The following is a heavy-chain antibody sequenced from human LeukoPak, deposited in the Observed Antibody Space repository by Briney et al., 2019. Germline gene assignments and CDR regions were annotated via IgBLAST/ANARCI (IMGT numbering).Heavy chain of an antibody. CDR3: ARDQIFGVVLRYYGMDV. CDR1: GFTVSSNY. Sequence: GGSLRLSCAASGFTVSSNYMSWVRQAPGKGLEWVSVIYSGGSTYYADSVKGRLTISRDNSKNTLYLQMNSLRAEDTAVYYCARDQIFGVVLRYYGMDVWGQGTTVTVSS. V-gene: IGHV3-66*01. CDR2: IYSGGST. D-gene: IGHD3-3*01. J-gene: IGHJ6*02.